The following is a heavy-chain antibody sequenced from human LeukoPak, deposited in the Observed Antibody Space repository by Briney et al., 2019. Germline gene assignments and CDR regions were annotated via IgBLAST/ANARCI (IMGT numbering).Heavy chain of an antibody. Sequence: PSETLFLTCTVSGGSISSSSYYWGWIRQPPGKGLEWIWSIYYSGSTYYNPSLKSRVTISVDTSKNQFSMKLSSVTAADTAVYYCARDTVLGMDVWGKGTTVTVSS. CDR3: ARDTVLGMDV. V-gene: IGHV4-39*07. D-gene: IGHD4-17*01. J-gene: IGHJ6*04. CDR2: IYYSGST. CDR1: GGSISSSSYY.